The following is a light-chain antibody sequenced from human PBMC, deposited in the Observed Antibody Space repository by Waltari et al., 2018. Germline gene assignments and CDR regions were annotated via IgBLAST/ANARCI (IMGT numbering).Light chain of an antibody. CDR1: TSDLGGYNY. J-gene: IGLJ3*02. CDR3: SSFTSSSTWV. V-gene: IGLV2-14*01. Sequence: QSALTQPASMSGSPGQSITISCTGTTSDLGGYNYVSWYQQHPGKAPKLMIYDVSSRPSGVSNRFSGSKSGNTASLTISGLQAEDEADYYCSSFTSSSTWVFGGGTKLTVL. CDR2: DVS.